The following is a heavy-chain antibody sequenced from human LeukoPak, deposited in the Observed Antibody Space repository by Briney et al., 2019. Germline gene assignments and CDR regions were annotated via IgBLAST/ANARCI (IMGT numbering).Heavy chain of an antibody. CDR1: GFSFSKYW. V-gene: IGHV3-74*01. J-gene: IGHJ4*02. CDR2: IKEDGTYT. D-gene: IGHD3-9*01. CDR3: ARDFDMGITPGDDFDF. Sequence: GGSLRLSCAASGFSFSKYWMHWVRQTPGEGLVWVSRIKEDGTYTSYADSVKVRFTISRDNARNTVFLQMNSLRAEDTAVYYCARDFDMGITPGDDFDFWGQGTLVTVSS.